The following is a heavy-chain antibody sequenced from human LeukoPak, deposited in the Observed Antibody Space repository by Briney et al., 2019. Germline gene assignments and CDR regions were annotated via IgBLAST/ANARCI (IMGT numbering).Heavy chain of an antibody. V-gene: IGHV3-30*01. Sequence: PGGSLRLSCAASGSTFSRNSMHWVRQAPGKGLEWAALISYDGTNKYYADSVKGRFTTSRDNSKKTLYLQINSLRAEDTAIYYCARAVGDCSGGSCYSELDYWGQGTLVTVSS. CDR2: ISYDGTNK. J-gene: IGHJ4*02. CDR1: GSTFSRNS. D-gene: IGHD2-15*01. CDR3: ARAVGDCSGGSCYSELDY.